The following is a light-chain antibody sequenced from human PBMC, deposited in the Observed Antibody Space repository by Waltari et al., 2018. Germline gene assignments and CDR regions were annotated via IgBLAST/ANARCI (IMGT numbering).Light chain of an antibody. Sequence: QSGLTQPASVSGSPGQSITIPCTGTRSDIGYYNFVSWYQQHPGKAPKLVIFDVSRWPSGVSHRFSGSKSGNTASLTISGLPAEDEAAYYCASYTSANTVLFGGGTKVTVL. J-gene: IGLJ2*01. V-gene: IGLV2-14*03. CDR1: RSDIGYYNF. CDR2: DVS. CDR3: ASYTSANTVL.